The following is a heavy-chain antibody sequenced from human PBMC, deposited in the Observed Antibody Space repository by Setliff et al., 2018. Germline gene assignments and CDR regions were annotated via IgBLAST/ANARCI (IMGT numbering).Heavy chain of an antibody. D-gene: IGHD6-13*01. J-gene: IGHJ5*02. CDR2: IYTSGST. V-gene: IGHV4-61*02. CDR3: AREGYSSLIGWFDP. Sequence: SETLSLTCTVSGGSISRGSYNWSWIRQPAGKGLEWIGRIYTSGSTNYKPYLKSRVTISVDTSKNQFSLKLSSVTAADTAVYYCAREGYSSLIGWFDPWGQGTLVTVSS. CDR1: GGSISRGSYN.